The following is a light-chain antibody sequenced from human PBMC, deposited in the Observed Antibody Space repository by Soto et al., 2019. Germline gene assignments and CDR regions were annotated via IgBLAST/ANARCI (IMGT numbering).Light chain of an antibody. CDR1: SSNIGSNY. J-gene: IGLJ3*02. CDR3: AAWDDSLRGWV. CDR2: TNV. V-gene: IGLV1-47*02. Sequence: QSVLTQPPSASGTPGQRVTISCSGSSSNIGSNYVYWYQQLPGTAPKLLIYTNVQRPSGVPDRFSGSKSGTSASLAISGLRSEDEADYYCAAWDDSLRGWVFGGGTKVTVL.